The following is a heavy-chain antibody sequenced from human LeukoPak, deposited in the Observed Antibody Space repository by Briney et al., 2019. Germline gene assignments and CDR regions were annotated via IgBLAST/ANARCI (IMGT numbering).Heavy chain of an antibody. Sequence: GASVKVSCKASGGTFSSYAISWVRQAPGQALEWMGGIIPIFSTTNYAQKFQGRVTITADESTSTAYMELSSLRSEDTAVCYCISWAAAGTGYWGQGTLVTVSS. CDR1: GGTFSSYA. CDR2: IIPIFSTT. V-gene: IGHV1-69*13. D-gene: IGHD6-13*01. J-gene: IGHJ4*02. CDR3: ISWAAAGTGY.